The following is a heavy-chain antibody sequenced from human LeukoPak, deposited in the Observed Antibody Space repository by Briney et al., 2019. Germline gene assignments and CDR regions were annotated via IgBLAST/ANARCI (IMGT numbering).Heavy chain of an antibody. CDR2: IYYSGST. CDR3: ARVQAYGGKGYFDY. Sequence: SETLSLTCTVSGGSISSYYWSWIRQPPGKGLEWIGYIYYSGSTNYNPSLKSRVTISVDTSKNQFSLKLSSVTATDTAVYYCARVQAYGGKGYFDYWGQGTLVTVSS. J-gene: IGHJ4*02. D-gene: IGHD4-23*01. V-gene: IGHV4-59*01. CDR1: GGSISSYY.